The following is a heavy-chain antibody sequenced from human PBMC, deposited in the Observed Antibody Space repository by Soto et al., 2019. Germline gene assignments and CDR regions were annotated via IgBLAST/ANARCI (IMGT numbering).Heavy chain of an antibody. D-gene: IGHD3-16*01. J-gene: IGHJ4*02. CDR3: ARDAFRDGYIDY. V-gene: IGHV3-30-3*01. CDR1: GFTFSSYA. CDR2: ISYDGSNK. Sequence: QVQLVESGGGVVQPGRSLRLSCAASGFTFSSYAMHWVRQAPGKGLEWVAVISYDGSNKYYADSVKGRFTISRDNSKNTLYLQTNSLRAEDTAVYYCARDAFRDGYIDYWGQGTLVTVSS.